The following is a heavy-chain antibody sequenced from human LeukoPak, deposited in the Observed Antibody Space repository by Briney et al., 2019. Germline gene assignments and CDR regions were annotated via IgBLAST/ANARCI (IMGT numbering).Heavy chain of an antibody. CDR2: INPSGGST. D-gene: IGHD3-9*01. CDR3: ARANVLTGMHGSYFDY. V-gene: IGHV1-46*01. J-gene: IGHJ4*02. CDR1: GYTFTNYA. Sequence: ASVKVSCKASGYTFTNYAMNWVRQAPGQGLQWMGIINPSGGSTTYAQKFQGRVTMTRDMSTSTVYMQLSSLRSEDTAVYYCARANVLTGMHGSYFDYWGQGTLVTVSS.